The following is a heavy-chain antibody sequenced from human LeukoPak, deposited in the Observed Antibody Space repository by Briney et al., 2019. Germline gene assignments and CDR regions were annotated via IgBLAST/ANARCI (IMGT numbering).Heavy chain of an antibody. CDR2: MNPNSGNT. Sequence: ASVTVSCKASGYTFTSYDINWVRQATGQGLEWMGWMNPNSGNTGYAQKFQGRVTMTRNTSISTAYMELSSLRSEDTAVYYCARRAWELYYYYYYGMDVWGQGTTVTVSS. D-gene: IGHD1-26*01. V-gene: IGHV1-8*01. J-gene: IGHJ6*02. CDR3: ARRAWELYYYYYYGMDV. CDR1: GYTFTSYD.